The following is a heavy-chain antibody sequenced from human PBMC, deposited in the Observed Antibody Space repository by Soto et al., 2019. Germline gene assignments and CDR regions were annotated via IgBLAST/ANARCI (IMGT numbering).Heavy chain of an antibody. J-gene: IGHJ6*02. CDR2: IWYDAGKN. D-gene: IGHD5-18*01. CDR1: GFTFSSYC. Sequence: GGSLTLSCAASGFTFSSYCMHWVSQAPGEGLEWVSVIWYDAGKNYCAYSVKGRFTISRDNSKNTLYLQMNSLRAEDTAVYYCAREPGSSYGYPYYFYCMDVWGQGTTVT. V-gene: IGHV3-33*01. CDR3: AREPGSSYGYPYYFYCMDV.